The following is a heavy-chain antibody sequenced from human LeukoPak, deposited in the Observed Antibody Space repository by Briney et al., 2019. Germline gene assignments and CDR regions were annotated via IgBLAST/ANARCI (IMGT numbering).Heavy chain of an antibody. D-gene: IGHD2-2*01. CDR1: GGSFSGYY. CDR2: INHSGST. J-gene: IGHJ6*03. CDR3: ARASSTSRHNYYYYYMDV. V-gene: IGHV4-34*01. Sequence: SETLSLTCAVYGGSFSGYYWSWIRQPPGKGLEGSGEINHSGSTNYNPSLTSRVTISLDTSKHQFSLKLSSVTAADTAVYYCARASSTSRHNYYYYYMDVWGKGTTVTVSS.